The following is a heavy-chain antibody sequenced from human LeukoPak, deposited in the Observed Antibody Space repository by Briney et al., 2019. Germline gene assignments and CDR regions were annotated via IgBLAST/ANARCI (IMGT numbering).Heavy chain of an antibody. V-gene: IGHV3-23*01. Sequence: GGSLRLSCAASGFTFSSYAMSWVRQAPGKGLEWVSAISGSGGSTYYADSVKGRFTISRDNSKNTLYLQMNSLRAEDTAVYYCAKLKGSSGYYAPGFVYWGQGTLVTVSS. CDR3: AKLKGSSGYYAPGFVY. D-gene: IGHD3-22*01. J-gene: IGHJ4*02. CDR1: GFTFSSYA. CDR2: ISGSGGST.